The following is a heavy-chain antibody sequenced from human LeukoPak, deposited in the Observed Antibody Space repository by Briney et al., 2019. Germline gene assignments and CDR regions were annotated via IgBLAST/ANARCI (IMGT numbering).Heavy chain of an antibody. D-gene: IGHD4-11*01. J-gene: IGHJ5*02. CDR3: ARDPDYINWFDP. Sequence: GGSLRLSCAASGFTFSSHSMSWVRQAPGKGLEWVSSISSSSSYIYYADSVKGRFTISRDNAKNSLYLQMNSLRAEDTAVYYCARDPDYINWFDPWGQGTLVTVSS. CDR1: GFTFSSHS. V-gene: IGHV3-21*01. CDR2: ISSSSSYI.